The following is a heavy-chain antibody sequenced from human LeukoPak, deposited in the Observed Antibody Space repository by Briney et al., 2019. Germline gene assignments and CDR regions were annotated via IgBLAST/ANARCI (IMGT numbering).Heavy chain of an antibody. V-gene: IGHV3-30*02. CDR2: IRYDGSIK. J-gene: IGHJ4*02. CDR1: GFTFSSYG. D-gene: IGHD2-21*02. CDR3: GRDIVDGGDDY. Sequence: GGSLRLSCAASGFTFSSYGMHWVRQAPGKGLEWVAFIRYDGSIKYYADSVKGRFTISRDNSKNTLFLQMNSLRAEDTAVYYCGRDIVDGGDDYWGQGTLVTVSS.